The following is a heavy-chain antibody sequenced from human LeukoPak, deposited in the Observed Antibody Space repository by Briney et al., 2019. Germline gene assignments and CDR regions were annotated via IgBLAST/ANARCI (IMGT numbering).Heavy chain of an antibody. CDR2: ISAYNGNT. V-gene: IGHV1-18*01. J-gene: IGHJ5*02. CDR1: GYTFTSYG. Sequence: ASVKVSCTASGYTFTSYGISWVRQAPGQGLEWMGWISAYNGNTNYAQKLQGRVTMTRDMSTSTDYMELSSLRSEDTAVYYCARDNSVGDYAWWFDPWGQGTLVTVSS. D-gene: IGHD1-26*01. CDR3: ARDNSVGDYAWWFDP.